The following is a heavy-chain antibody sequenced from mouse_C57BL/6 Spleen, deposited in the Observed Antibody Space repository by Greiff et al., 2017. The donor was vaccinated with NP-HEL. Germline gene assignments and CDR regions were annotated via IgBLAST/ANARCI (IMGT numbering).Heavy chain of an antibody. V-gene: IGHV1-80*01. CDR2: IYPGDGDT. CDR3: ARWGYDYDGDY. CDR1: GYAFSSYW. Sequence: VQLQESGAELVKPGASVKISCKASGYAFSSYWMNWVKQRPGKGLEWIGQIYPGDGDTNYNGKFKGKATLTADKSSSTAYMQLSSLTSEDSAVYFCARWGYDYDGDYWGQGTTLTVSS. D-gene: IGHD2-4*01. J-gene: IGHJ2*01.